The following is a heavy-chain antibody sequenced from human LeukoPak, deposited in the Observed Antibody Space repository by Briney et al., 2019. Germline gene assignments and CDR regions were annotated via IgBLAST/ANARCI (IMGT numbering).Heavy chain of an antibody. D-gene: IGHD1-26*01. J-gene: IGHJ3*02. CDR2: LYSGGST. CDR3: AKDLRGYSGSYFGRPQHQRVHAFDI. CDR1: GFTVTSNY. Sequence: GGTLRLSCAASGFTVTSNYMSWVREAPGKGLEWVSVLYSGGSTYYREAVKGRFTLSRDNSKITLYLQMNSLSAEDTAVYYCAKDLRGYSGSYFGRPQHQRVHAFDIWGQGTMVTVSS. V-gene: IGHV3-53*05.